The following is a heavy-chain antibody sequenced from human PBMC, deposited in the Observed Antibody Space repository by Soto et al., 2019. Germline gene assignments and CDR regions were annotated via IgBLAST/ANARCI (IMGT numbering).Heavy chain of an antibody. CDR3: ARIPYYYDTGRTDYF. J-gene: IGHJ4*02. Sequence: QVQLVQSGAEVRKPGASVRVSCSPSGHPFLDFYVHWVRQAPGKGLEWLGWINPNTGATNYAQKFEGRVTVTSDMSINTAYMELTRLTSDDTAVYYCARIPYYYDTGRTDYFWGPGTLVTVSS. D-gene: IGHD3-22*01. V-gene: IGHV1-2*02. CDR2: INPNTGAT. CDR1: GHPFLDFY.